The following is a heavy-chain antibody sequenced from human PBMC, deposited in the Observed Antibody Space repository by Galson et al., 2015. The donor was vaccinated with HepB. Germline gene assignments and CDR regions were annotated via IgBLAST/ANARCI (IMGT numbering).Heavy chain of an antibody. D-gene: IGHD3-3*01. CDR3: TTSDMWSGGSSMFNI. CDR2: FKSKSDGGTT. CDR1: GFIFSNAW. Sequence: SLRLSCAASGFIFSNAWMTWVRQAPGKGLEWVGRFKSKSDGGTTDYAAPVKGRLTISRDDSKNMLYLQMNSLKTEDTAVYYCTTSDMWSGGSSMFNIWGQGTMVTVSS. J-gene: IGHJ3*02. V-gene: IGHV3-15*01.